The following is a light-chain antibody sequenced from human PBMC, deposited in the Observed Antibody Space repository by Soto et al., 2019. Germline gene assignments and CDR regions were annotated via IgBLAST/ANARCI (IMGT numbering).Light chain of an antibody. V-gene: IGKV1-5*01. CDR2: EAS. CDR1: QTISNW. CDR3: QQYHGYSRT. Sequence: DIQMTQSPSTLSASVGDRVTITCRASQTISNWLAWYQQKPGKAPNLLVYEASSLVSGVPSRFSGSGSGTDFTLTLSSLQPDDFATYYCQQYHGYSRTFGQGTKVEIK. J-gene: IGKJ1*01.